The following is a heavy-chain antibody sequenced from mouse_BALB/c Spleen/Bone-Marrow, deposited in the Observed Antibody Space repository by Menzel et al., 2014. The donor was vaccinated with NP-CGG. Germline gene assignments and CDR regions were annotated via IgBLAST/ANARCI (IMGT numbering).Heavy chain of an antibody. D-gene: IGHD2-10*02. Sequence: EVKLVESGGGLVQPGDSLRLSCATSGFTFSDFYMEWVRQPPGKRLEWIAASRNKAKYYTTEYSASVKGPFIVSRDTSQSVLYLQMNALRAEDTAIYYCARDVGYGNYFVYWGQGTLVTVSA. CDR1: GFTFSDFY. V-gene: IGHV7-1*02. J-gene: IGHJ3*01. CDR2: SRNKAKYYTT. CDR3: ARDVGYGNYFVY.